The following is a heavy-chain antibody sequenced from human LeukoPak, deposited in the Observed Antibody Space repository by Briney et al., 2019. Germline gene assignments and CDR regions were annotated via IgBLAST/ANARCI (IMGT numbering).Heavy chain of an antibody. J-gene: IGHJ6*03. D-gene: IGHD3-3*01. CDR2: IYTSGST. CDR1: GYSISSGYY. CDR3: ARVTTIFGVPPYYYMDV. Sequence: KPSETLSLTCAVSGYSISSGYYWSWIRQPAGKGLEWIGRIYTSGSTNYNPSLKSRVTMSVDTSKNQFSLKLSSVTAADTAVYYCARVTTIFGVPPYYYMDVWGKGTTVTVSS. V-gene: IGHV4-4*07.